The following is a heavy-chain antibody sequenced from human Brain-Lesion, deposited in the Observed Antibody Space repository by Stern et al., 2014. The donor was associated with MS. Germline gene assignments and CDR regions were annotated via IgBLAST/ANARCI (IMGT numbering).Heavy chain of an antibody. J-gene: IGHJ2*01. D-gene: IGHD3-3*02. V-gene: IGHV4-31*03. Sequence: VQLQESGPGLVKPLQTLSLTCTVSGGSVSSGGYFWNWIRKHPGKGLEWIGHVYYSGSIAYNPSLKSRVTISVDTSKNQFSLRLRSVTAADTAVYYCARNPALWYFDLWGRGTLAAVSS. CDR2: VYYSGSI. CDR3: ARNPALWYFDL. CDR1: GGSVSSGGYF.